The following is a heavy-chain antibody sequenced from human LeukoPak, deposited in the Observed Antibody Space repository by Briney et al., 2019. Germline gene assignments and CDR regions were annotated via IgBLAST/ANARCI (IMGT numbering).Heavy chain of an antibody. V-gene: IGHV4-30-4*01. CDR1: GGSISSGDYY. Sequence: SQTLSLTCTVSGGSISSGDYYWSWIRQPPGMGLEWIGYIYYSGSTYYNPSLKSRVTISVDTSKNQFSLKLSSVTAADTAVYYCARERRAGYCSSTSCQNGNWFDPWGQGTLVTVSS. CDR3: ARERRAGYCSSTSCQNGNWFDP. CDR2: IYYSGST. D-gene: IGHD2-2*01. J-gene: IGHJ5*02.